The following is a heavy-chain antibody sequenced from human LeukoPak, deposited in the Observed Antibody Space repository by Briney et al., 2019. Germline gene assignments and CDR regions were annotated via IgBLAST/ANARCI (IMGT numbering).Heavy chain of an antibody. CDR1: GFIFSNYG. CDR2: ISYDGSKA. D-gene: IGHD1-7*01. Sequence: GRSLRLSCAASGFIFSNYGMHWVRQAPGKGLEWVAVISYDGSKAYYADSVKGRFTISRDNSRNTVYLQMNSLKTEDTAVYYCTRLSGDNWNYGGNFDSWGQGTLVTVSS. V-gene: IGHV3-30*03. J-gene: IGHJ4*02. CDR3: TRLSGDNWNYGGNFDS.